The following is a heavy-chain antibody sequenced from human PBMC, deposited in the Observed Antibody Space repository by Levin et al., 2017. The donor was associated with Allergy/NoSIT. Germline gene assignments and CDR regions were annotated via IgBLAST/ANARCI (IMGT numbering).Heavy chain of an antibody. CDR2: ISYDGSNK. J-gene: IGHJ4*02. V-gene: IGHV3-30*04. D-gene: IGHD1-26*01. CDR3: ARVGSGSYLSYYFDY. Sequence: GGSLRLSCAASGFTFSSYAMHWVRQAPGKGLEWVAVISYDGSNKYYADSVKGRFTISRDNSKNTLYLQMNSLRAEDTAVYYCARVGSGSYLSYYFDYWGQGTLVTVSS. CDR1: GFTFSSYA.